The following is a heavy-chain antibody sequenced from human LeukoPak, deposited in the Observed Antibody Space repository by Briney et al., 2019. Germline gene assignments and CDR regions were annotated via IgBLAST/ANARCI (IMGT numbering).Heavy chain of an antibody. V-gene: IGHV4-39*07. J-gene: IGHJ3*02. CDR2: IYYSGST. Sequence: SETLSLTCTVSGGSISSSSYYWGWIRQPPGKGLEWIGSIYYSGSTYYNPSLKSRVTISVDTSKNQFSLKLSSVTAADTAVYYCARESHADYYDSSGYYYRLYAFDIWGQGTMVTVSS. CDR3: ARESHADYYDSSGYYYRLYAFDI. D-gene: IGHD3-22*01. CDR1: GGSISSSSYY.